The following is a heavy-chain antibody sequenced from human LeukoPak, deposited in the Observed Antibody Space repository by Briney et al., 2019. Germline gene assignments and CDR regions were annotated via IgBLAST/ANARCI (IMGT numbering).Heavy chain of an antibody. CDR1: GGTFSSYA. V-gene: IGHV1-69*13. D-gene: IGHD5-12*01. J-gene: IGHJ3*02. Sequence: ASVKVSCKASGGTFSSYALTWVRQAPGQGLEWMGGFIPIFGTANYAQKFQGRVTISADESTSTVYMELSRLRSDDTAVYYCARLSWLRHAFDIWGQGTMVTVSS. CDR3: ARLSWLRHAFDI. CDR2: FIPIFGTA.